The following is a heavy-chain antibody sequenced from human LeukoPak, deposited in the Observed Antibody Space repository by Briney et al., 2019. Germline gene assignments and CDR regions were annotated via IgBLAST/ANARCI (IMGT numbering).Heavy chain of an antibody. V-gene: IGHV3-21*01. CDR3: ARGVGAFDI. D-gene: IGHD3-3*01. CDR1: GFTFSSYS. J-gene: IGHJ3*02. Sequence: GGSLRLSCAASGFTFSSYSMNWVRQAPGKGLEWVSSISSSSSYIYYADSVKGRCTISRENAKNSLYLQMNSLRAGDTAVYYCARGVGAFDIWGQGTMVTVSS. CDR2: ISSSSSYI.